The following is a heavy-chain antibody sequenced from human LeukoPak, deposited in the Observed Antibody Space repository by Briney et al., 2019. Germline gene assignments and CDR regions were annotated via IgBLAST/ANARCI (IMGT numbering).Heavy chain of an antibody. V-gene: IGHV3-21*01. CDR1: GFTFSSYS. J-gene: IGHJ6*02. Sequence: PGGSLRLSCAASGFTFSSYSMNWVRQAPGKGLEWVSSISSSSSYIYYADPVKGRCTISRDNAKNSLYLQMNSLRAEDTAVYYCARKGVYYYGMDVWGQGTTVTVSS. CDR3: ARKGVYYYGMDV. CDR2: ISSSSSYI.